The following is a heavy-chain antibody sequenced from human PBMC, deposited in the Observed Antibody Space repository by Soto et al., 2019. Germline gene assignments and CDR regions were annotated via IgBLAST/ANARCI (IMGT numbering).Heavy chain of an antibody. J-gene: IGHJ5*02. D-gene: IGHD2-2*01. Sequence: ASVKVSCKASGYTFTSYGISWVRQAPGQGLEWMGWISAYNGNTNYAQKLQGRVTMTTDTSTSTAYMELRSLRSDDTAVYYCVRARGYCISTSCLPGWFDPWGQGTLVTVSS. V-gene: IGHV1-18*01. CDR3: VRARGYCISTSCLPGWFDP. CDR1: GYTFTSYG. CDR2: ISAYNGNT.